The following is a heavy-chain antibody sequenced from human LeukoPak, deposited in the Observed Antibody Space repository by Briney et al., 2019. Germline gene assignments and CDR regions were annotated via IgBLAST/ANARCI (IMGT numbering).Heavy chain of an antibody. J-gene: IGHJ4*02. D-gene: IGHD3-16*02. Sequence: SETLSLTCAVYGGSFSGYYWSWIRQPPGKGLEWIGEINHSGSTNFNPSLKSRVTISVDTSKIQFSLKLSSVTAADTAVYYCARAKYYDYVWGSYRPGPNFDYWGQGTLVTVSS. CDR1: GGSFSGYY. V-gene: IGHV4-34*01. CDR2: INHSGST. CDR3: ARAKYYDYVWGSYRPGPNFDY.